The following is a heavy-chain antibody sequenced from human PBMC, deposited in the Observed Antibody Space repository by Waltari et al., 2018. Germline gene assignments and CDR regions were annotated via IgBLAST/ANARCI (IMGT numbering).Heavy chain of an antibody. CDR3: ARRVDGDSHPQPFDY. J-gene: IGHJ4*02. V-gene: IGHV4-38-2*01. Sequence: QVQLQESGPGLVKPSETLSLTCAVSGYSISSGYYWGWIRQPPGKGLEWIGNIYHSGRHYYNPSLKSLVTISVDTSKNQLSLKLSSVTAADTAVYYCARRVDGDSHPQPFDYWGQGTLVTVSS. CDR2: IYHSGRH. CDR1: GYSISSGYY. D-gene: IGHD4-17*01.